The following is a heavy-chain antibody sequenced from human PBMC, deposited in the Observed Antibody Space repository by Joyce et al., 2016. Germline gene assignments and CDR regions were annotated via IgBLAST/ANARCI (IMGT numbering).Heavy chain of an antibody. Sequence: EVQLVETGGGLIQPGGSLRLSCAASGFTVSGNYMGWVRQAPGKGLEWVAGICSGGTTHYADSAEGRFTISRDNPKNTLYLQMNTVRAEDSAIYYCARVVSDTRGWYHFDYWGQGTLVTVSS. CDR3: ARVVSDTRGWYHFDY. J-gene: IGHJ4*02. CDR1: GFTVSGNY. CDR2: ICSGGTT. D-gene: IGHD6-19*01. V-gene: IGHV3-53*02.